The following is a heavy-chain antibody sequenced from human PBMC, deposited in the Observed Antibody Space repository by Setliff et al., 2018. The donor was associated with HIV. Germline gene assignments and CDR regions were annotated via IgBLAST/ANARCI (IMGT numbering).Heavy chain of an antibody. CDR3: ARVGSYWSTFDY. Sequence: ASVKVSCKASGYNLTTYGISWVRQAPGQGLEWMGWINTETGNPMYAQGFTGRFVFSLETSVSTAYLQINSLKTEDTAMYYCARVGSYWSTFDYWGQGALVTVSS. CDR2: INTETGNP. V-gene: IGHV7-4-1*02. D-gene: IGHD1-26*01. J-gene: IGHJ4*02. CDR1: GYNLTTYG.